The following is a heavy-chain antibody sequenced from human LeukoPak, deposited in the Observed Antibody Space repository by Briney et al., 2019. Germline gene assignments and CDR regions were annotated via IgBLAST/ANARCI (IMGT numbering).Heavy chain of an antibody. Sequence: ASVKVSCKTSGYTFTSYYMHWVRQAPGQGLEWMGIINPSGGSTSYAQKFQGRVTMTRATSTSTVYIELGSLRSEDTAVYYCARXXXXXXXSGXYAKTRRDFDYWGQGTLVAVSS. CDR1: GYTFTSYY. CDR2: INPSGGST. J-gene: IGHJ4*02. V-gene: IGHV1-46*01. D-gene: IGHD3-22*01. CDR3: ARXXXXXXXSGXYAKTRRDFDY.